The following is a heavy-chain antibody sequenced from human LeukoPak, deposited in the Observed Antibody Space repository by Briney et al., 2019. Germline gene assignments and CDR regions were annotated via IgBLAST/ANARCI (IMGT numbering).Heavy chain of an antibody. CDR2: INHSGST. CDR1: GGSFSGYY. D-gene: IGHD2-2*01. CDR3: ARGGFYQLLNPGLSNWFDI. J-gene: IGHJ3*02. V-gene: IGHV4-34*01. Sequence: SETLSLTCAVYGGSFSGYYWSWIRQPPGEGLEWIGEINHSGSTNYNPSLKSRVTISVDTSKNQFSLKLSSVTAADTAVYYCARGGFYQLLNPGLSNWFDIWGQGTMVTVSS.